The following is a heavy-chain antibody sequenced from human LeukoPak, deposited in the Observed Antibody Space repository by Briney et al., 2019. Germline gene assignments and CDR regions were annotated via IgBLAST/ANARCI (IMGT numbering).Heavy chain of an antibody. V-gene: IGHV3-23*01. D-gene: IGHD3-22*01. J-gene: IGHJ4*02. CDR3: AKDRESYYYDSSGYESFDY. Sequence: PGGSLRLSCAASGFTFSSYAMSWVRQAPGKGLEWVSGISGSGGTTYYADSVKGRFTISRDNSKHTMYLQMNSLRAEDTAVYYCAKDRESYYYDSSGYESFDYWGQGTLVTVSS. CDR1: GFTFSSYA. CDR2: ISGSGGTT.